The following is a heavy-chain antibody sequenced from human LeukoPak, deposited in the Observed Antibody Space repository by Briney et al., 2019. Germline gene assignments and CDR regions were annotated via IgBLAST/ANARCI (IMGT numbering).Heavy chain of an antibody. Sequence: GASVKVSCKASGGTFSSYAISWVRQAPGQGLEWMGGIIPIFGTANYAQKFQARVTMTRDMSTTTVYMELSSLRSEDTAVYYCARSYSDPSSGYYSNNFQHWGQGTLVTVSS. CDR2: IIPIFGTA. V-gene: IGHV1-69*05. CDR1: GGTFSSYA. J-gene: IGHJ1*01. CDR3: ARSYSDPSSGYYSNNFQH. D-gene: IGHD3-3*01.